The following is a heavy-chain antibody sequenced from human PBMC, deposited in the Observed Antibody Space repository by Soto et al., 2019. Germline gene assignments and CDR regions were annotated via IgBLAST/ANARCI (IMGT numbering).Heavy chain of an antibody. Sequence: GGSVRLSCAASGITFSSYAMHWVRQAPGKGLEWVAVISYDGSSKYYADSVKGRFTISRDNSKNTLYLQMNSLRAEDTAVYYCARDSPMGLDYWGQGTLVTVSS. CDR1: GITFSSYA. J-gene: IGHJ4*02. V-gene: IGHV3-30-3*01. D-gene: IGHD3-10*01. CDR2: ISYDGSSK. CDR3: ARDSPMGLDY.